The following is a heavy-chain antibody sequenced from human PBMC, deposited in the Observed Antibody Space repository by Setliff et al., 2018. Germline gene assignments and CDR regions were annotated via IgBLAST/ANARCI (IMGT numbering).Heavy chain of an antibody. Sequence: PSETLSLTCTVSGGTLTDYFWSWVRQPPGKRLEWIGDIDQGGGSSYNPSLKSRLIISVDAPDNQFSVKLSSVTAADTAVYYCARHKSNGSGSYPSLYMDVWGKGIMVTVSS. CDR2: IDQGGGS. CDR3: ARHKSNGSGSYPSLYMDV. J-gene: IGHJ6*03. D-gene: IGHD3-10*01. CDR1: GGTLTDYF. V-gene: IGHV4-34*01.